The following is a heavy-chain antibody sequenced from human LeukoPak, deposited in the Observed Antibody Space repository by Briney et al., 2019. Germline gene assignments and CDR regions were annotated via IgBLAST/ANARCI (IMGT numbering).Heavy chain of an antibody. CDR3: AGSSLGSSSAYRHFDY. CDR1: GFTFSDYY. V-gene: IGHV3-11*04. J-gene: IGHJ4*02. CDR2: ISGSGRTI. Sequence: GGSLRLSCAASGFTFSDYYVTWVRQPPGKGLEWVSYISGSGRTIYYADSVKGRFTISRDNAKNSLYLQMNSLRAEDTAVYYCAGSSLGSSSAYRHFDYWGQGNLVTVSS. D-gene: IGHD6-6*01.